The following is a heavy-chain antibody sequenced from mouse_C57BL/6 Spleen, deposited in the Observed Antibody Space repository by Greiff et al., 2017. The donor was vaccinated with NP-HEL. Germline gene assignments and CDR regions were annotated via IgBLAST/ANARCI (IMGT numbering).Heavy chain of an antibody. Sequence: EVQLQQSGPELVKPGASVKIPCKASGYTFTDYNMDWVKQSHGKSLEWIGDLTPNNGGTIYNQKFKGKATLTVDKSSSTAYMEHRSLTSEDTAVYYCARARNYYDMEYWGQGTTVTVSA. J-gene: IGHJ4*01. CDR3: ARARNYYDMEY. V-gene: IGHV1-18*01. CDR1: GYTFTDYN. CDR2: LTPNNGGT.